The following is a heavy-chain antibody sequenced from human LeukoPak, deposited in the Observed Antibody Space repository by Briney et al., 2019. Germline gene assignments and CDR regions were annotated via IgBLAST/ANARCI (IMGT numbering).Heavy chain of an antibody. CDR3: ARHSTDLYDFTSNWFDP. Sequence: PSETLSLTCTVSGGSISSSSYYWSWIRQPPGKGLEWIGYIYYSGSTNYNPSLKSRVTISVDTSKNQFSLKLSSVTAADTAVYYCARHSTDLYDFTSNWFDPWGQGTLVTVSS. V-gene: IGHV4-61*05. CDR2: IYYSGST. D-gene: IGHD3-3*01. J-gene: IGHJ5*02. CDR1: GGSISSSSYY.